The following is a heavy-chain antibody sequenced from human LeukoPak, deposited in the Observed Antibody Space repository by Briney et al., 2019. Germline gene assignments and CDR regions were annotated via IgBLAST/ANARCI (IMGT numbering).Heavy chain of an antibody. D-gene: IGHD3-16*02. CDR1: GFTFSSYA. V-gene: IGHV3-30*04. Sequence: GRSLRLSCAASGFTFSSYAMHWVRQAPGKGLEWVAVISYDGSNKYYADSVKGRFTISRDNSKNTLYLRMNSLRAEDTAVYYCARGDGLGELSSTVDYWGQGTLVTVSS. CDR2: ISYDGSNK. CDR3: ARGDGLGELSSTVDY. J-gene: IGHJ4*02.